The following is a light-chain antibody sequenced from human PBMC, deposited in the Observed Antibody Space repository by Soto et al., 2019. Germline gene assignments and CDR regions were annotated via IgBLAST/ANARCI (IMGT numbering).Light chain of an antibody. J-gene: IGLJ3*02. CDR2: EVT. V-gene: IGLV2-8*01. CDR3: AAWDDSLNDFWV. Sequence: QSVLTQPPSASGSPGQSVTFSCTGTSSDIGDYNYVSWYQQHPGKAPKLMIYEVTKRPSGVPDRFSGSKSGNTASLTVSGLQADDEADYYFAAWDDSLNDFWVFGGGTKLTVL. CDR1: SSDIGDYNY.